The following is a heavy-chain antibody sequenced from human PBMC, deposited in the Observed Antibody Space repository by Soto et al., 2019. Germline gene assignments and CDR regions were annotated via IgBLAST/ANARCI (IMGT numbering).Heavy chain of an antibody. CDR3: ARAASPGGEIVVTAATAEYFDS. D-gene: IGHD2-15*01. CDR1: GGFFSGYS. Sequence: QVQLQQWGAGLLKPSETLSLTCAVYGGFFSGYSWTWIRQPPGKGLEWIGEINHRGSTKDNPSLRCRVSISVDTSKNQSSLKWTSVTAAHTAAYCCARAASPGGEIVVTAATAEYFDSWGQGTLVSVS. CDR2: INHRGST. V-gene: IGHV4-34*01. J-gene: IGHJ4*02.